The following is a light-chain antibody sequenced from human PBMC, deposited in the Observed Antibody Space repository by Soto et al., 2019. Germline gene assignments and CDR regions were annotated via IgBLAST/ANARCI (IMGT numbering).Light chain of an antibody. V-gene: IGKV1-5*03. CDR1: QSISSR. Sequence: DIQMTQSPSTLSASVGDRVTITCRASQSISSRLAWYQQKPGKVPNLLVYKASSLDSGVPSRFSGSGSGTQFTLTISSLQTDDFATSYCQQYDSYAWTFGQGTKVEI. CDR2: KAS. J-gene: IGKJ1*01. CDR3: QQYDSYAWT.